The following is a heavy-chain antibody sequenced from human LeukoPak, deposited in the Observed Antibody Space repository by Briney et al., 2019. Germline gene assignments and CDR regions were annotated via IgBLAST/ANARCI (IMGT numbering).Heavy chain of an antibody. D-gene: IGHD3-9*01. Sequence: GGSLRLSCAASGFTFSSYWMHWVRHAPGKGLVWVSRINSDESSTSYGDTVKGRFTISRDNAKNTLYLQMNSLRAEDTAVYYCAREVTYYDSLTGYYNGNFDYWGQGTLVTVSS. J-gene: IGHJ4*02. V-gene: IGHV3-74*01. CDR3: AREVTYYDSLTGYYNGNFDY. CDR1: GFTFSSYW. CDR2: INSDESST.